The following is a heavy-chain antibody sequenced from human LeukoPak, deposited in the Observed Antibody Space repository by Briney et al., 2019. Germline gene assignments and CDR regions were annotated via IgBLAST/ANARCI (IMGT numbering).Heavy chain of an antibody. CDR1: GYTLTSFG. CDR3: ARFPRGWDPDH. D-gene: IGHD6-19*01. Sequence: ASVKVSCKASGYTLTSFGFSWVRQATGQGLEWMGWMDPNTGNTGYAQKFQGRVTMTGNTSISTAYMELSSLRSEDTAVYYCARFPRGWDPDHWGQGTLVTVSS. J-gene: IGHJ4*02. V-gene: IGHV1-8*02. CDR2: MDPNTGNT.